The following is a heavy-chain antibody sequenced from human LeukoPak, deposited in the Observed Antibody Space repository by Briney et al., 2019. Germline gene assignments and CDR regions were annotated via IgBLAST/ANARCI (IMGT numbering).Heavy chain of an antibody. Sequence: SETLSLTCSVSGYSLSSGYYWGWIRQPPGEGLEWIGYISDSGSTNYNPSLKSRVTISVDTSKNQFSLKLSSVTAADTAVYYCARDAYCSSASCPYYFDYWGQGTLVTVSS. CDR3: ARDAYCSSASCPYYFDY. D-gene: IGHD2-2*01. CDR2: ISDSGST. CDR1: GYSLSSGYY. V-gene: IGHV4-38-2*02. J-gene: IGHJ4*02.